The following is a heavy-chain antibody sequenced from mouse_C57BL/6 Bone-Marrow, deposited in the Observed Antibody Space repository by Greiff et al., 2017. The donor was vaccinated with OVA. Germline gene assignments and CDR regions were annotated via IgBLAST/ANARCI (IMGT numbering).Heavy chain of an antibody. CDR3: ARRGIYDGYYVDY. Sequence: EVMLVESGGDLVKPGGSLKLSCAASGFTFSSYGMSWVRQTPDKRLEWVATISSGGSYTYYPDSVKGRFTISRDNAKNTLYLQMSSLKSEDTAMYYCARRGIYDGYYVDYWGQGTTLTVSS. CDR2: ISSGGSYT. D-gene: IGHD2-3*01. J-gene: IGHJ2*01. CDR1: GFTFSSYG. V-gene: IGHV5-6*02.